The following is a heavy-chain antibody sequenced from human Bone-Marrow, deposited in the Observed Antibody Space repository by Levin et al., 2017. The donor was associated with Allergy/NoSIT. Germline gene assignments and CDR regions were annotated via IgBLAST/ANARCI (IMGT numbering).Heavy chain of an antibody. D-gene: IGHD1-26*01. V-gene: IGHV3-21*06. CDR3: ARVGGQ. J-gene: IGHJ4*02. Sequence: SCTASGFVFSRYSMNWARQAPGKGLEWVSSISIASNYIHYTDSVKGRFTISRDNANNSLFLQMDNLRAEDTAVYYCARVGGQWGQGTLVTVSS. CDR2: ISIASNYI. CDR1: GFVFSRYS.